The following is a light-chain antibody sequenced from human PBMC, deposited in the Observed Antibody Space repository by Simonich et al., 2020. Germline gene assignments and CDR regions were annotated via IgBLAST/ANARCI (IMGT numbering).Light chain of an antibody. CDR3: QQYNSYHT. CDR1: QSVSSH. Sequence: EIVMTQSPATLSVSPGERATLSCRARQSVSSHLAWYQQKPGQAPRLLLDGASTRATGIPARFSGSGSGTEFTLTISSLQPDDFATYYCQQYNSYHTFGQGTKLEIK. CDR2: GAS. V-gene: IGKV3-15*01. J-gene: IGKJ2*01.